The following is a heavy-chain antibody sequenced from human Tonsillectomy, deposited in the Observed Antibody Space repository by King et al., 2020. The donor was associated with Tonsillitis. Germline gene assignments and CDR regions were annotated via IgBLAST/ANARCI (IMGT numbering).Heavy chain of an antibody. D-gene: IGHD3-9*01. CDR3: ARGFVDILTGSYSED. J-gene: IGHJ4*02. Sequence: QVTLKESGPVLVKPTETLTLTCTVSDFSLRNTRVAVSWIRQSPGKALEWLAHIFANDEKSYSPSLKSRLTLSKDTSKSQMVLIMTNMDPVDTGTYYCARGFVDILTGSYSEDWGQGTLVTVSS. CDR1: DFSLRNTRVA. V-gene: IGHV2-26*01. CDR2: IFANDEK.